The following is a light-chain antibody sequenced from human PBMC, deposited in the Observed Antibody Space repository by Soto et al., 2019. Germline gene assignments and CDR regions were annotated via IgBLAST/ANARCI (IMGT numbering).Light chain of an antibody. Sequence: QAVVTQPPSASGTPGQRVTISCSGGSSNIGSNTVNWYQQLPGTAPKLLLYSNNQRPSGVPDRFSGSKSGTSASLAISGLQSEDEADYYCAAWDDSLNGRYVFGTGTKLTVL. CDR2: SNN. CDR3: AAWDDSLNGRYV. CDR1: SSNIGSNT. V-gene: IGLV1-44*01. J-gene: IGLJ1*01.